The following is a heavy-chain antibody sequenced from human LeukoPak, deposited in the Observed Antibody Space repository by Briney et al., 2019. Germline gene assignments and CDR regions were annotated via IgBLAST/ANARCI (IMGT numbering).Heavy chain of an antibody. V-gene: IGHV4-59*08. Sequence: SETLSLTCTVSGGSISHYYWSWIWQPPGKGLEWIAYINYSGNTDYNPSLKSRVTISVDTSKNHFSLKLNSVTAADTAVYYCARLNVLDSSVLHHFDHWGQGTLVTVSS. CDR2: INYSGNT. D-gene: IGHD6-13*01. CDR3: ARLNVLDSSVLHHFDH. CDR1: GGSISHYY. J-gene: IGHJ4*02.